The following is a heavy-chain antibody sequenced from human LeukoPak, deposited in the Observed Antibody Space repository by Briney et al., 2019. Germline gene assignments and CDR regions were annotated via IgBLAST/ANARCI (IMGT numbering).Heavy chain of an antibody. V-gene: IGHV5-51*01. CDR3: ARFSVGGTYYPNY. Sequence: GESLKISCQGSGYSFTSSWIGWVRQMPGKGLEWMEIIYPGDSDTRYSPSFQGQVTISADKSISTAYLQWSSLKASDTAMYYCARFSVGGTYYPNYWGQGTLVSASS. D-gene: IGHD1-26*01. CDR2: IYPGDSDT. CDR1: GYSFTSSW. J-gene: IGHJ4*02.